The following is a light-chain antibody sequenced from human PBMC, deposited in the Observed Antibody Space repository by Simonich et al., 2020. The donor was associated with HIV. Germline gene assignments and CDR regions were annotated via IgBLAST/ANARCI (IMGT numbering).Light chain of an antibody. J-gene: IGKJ4*01. CDR3: QQYGSSPVT. V-gene: IGKV3D-20*01. CDR2: DAS. CDR1: QSVSSSY. Sequence: EIVLTQSPSTLSLSPGERATLSCVARQSVSSSYLDWYQQKPGLATRLLNYDASSRATGIPDRFSGSGSGTDFTLTISRREPEDFAVYYCQQYGSSPVTFGGGTKVEIK.